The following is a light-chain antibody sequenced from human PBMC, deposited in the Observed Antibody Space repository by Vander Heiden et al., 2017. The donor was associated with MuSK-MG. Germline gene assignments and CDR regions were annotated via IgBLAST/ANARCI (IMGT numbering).Light chain of an antibody. CDR2: TAS. CDR1: QSITKY. Sequence: DIQMTQSPSSLSASVGDRVTITCRASQSITKYLNWYQQKPGKAPNLLIYTASNLQRGVPPRISGSGSGTDFTLTINNLQPEDFAIYYCQQSDSTPTTFGQGTKLEIK. CDR3: QQSDSTPTT. J-gene: IGKJ2*01. V-gene: IGKV1-39*01.